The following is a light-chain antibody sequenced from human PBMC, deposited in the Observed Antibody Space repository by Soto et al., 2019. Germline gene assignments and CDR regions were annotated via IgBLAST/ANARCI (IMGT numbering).Light chain of an antibody. J-gene: IGLJ2*01. CDR1: SSDVGGYNY. CDR3: SSYTSSSTLVV. V-gene: IGLV2-14*01. Sequence: QSALTQPASVSGSPGQSITISCTGTSSDVGGYNYVSWYQQHPGKAPKLMIYDVSNRPSGVSNHFSGSKAGNTAALNIAGLQAEDEADYYCSSYTSSSTLVVFGGGTKLTVL. CDR2: DVS.